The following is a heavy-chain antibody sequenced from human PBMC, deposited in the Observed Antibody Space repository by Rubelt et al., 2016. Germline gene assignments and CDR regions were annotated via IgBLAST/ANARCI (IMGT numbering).Heavy chain of an antibody. CDR3: ARGVGGSCYPD. J-gene: IGHJ4*02. V-gene: IGHV4-34*01. D-gene: IGHD2-15*01. CDR1: GGSFSGYY. Sequence: QVQLQQWGAGLLKPSETLSLTCAVYGGSFSGYYWSWIRQPPGKGLEWIGYIYYVGSTYYNPSPKSRGNMSVDTSKTHFSLKLRSVTAADTAVYYCARGVGGSCYPDWGQGTLVTVSS. CDR2: IYYVGST.